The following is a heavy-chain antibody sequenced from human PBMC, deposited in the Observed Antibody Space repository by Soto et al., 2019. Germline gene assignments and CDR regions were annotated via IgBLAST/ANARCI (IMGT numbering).Heavy chain of an antibody. CDR3: AREGKYCSGGSCYRGGMDV. CDR1: GGTFSSYA. Sequence: ASVKVSCKASGGTFSSYAISWVRQAPGQGLEWMGGIIPIFGTANYAQKFQGRVTITADESTSTAYMELSSLRSEDTAVYYCAREGKYCSGGSCYRGGMDVWGQGTTVSVSS. J-gene: IGHJ6*02. V-gene: IGHV1-69*13. CDR2: IIPIFGTA. D-gene: IGHD2-15*01.